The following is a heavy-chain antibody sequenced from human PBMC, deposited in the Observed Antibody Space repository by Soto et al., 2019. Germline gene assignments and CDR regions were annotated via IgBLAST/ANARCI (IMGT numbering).Heavy chain of an antibody. V-gene: IGHV3-21*01. CDR1: GFPFSSYS. CDR2: ISSSSSYI. J-gene: IGHJ3*02. D-gene: IGHD2-15*01. CDR3: ARVVYCSGGSCYDACDI. Sequence: GGSLRLSCTASGFPFSSYSMNGVRQAPGKGLEWVSSISSSSSYIYYAGSVNGRFTISRDNAKNSLYLQMNSLRAEDTAVYYCARVVYCSGGSCYDACDIWGKGTMVTV.